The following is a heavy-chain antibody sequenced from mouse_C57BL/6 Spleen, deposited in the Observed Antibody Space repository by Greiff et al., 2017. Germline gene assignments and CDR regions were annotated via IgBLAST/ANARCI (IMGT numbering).Heavy chain of an antibody. J-gene: IGHJ1*03. CDR1: GYTFTDYY. D-gene: IGHD1-1*01. V-gene: IGHV1-26*01. CDR3: AITTVVADWYFDV. Sequence: VQLQQSGPELVKPGASVKISCKASGYTFTDYYMNWVKQSHGKSLEWIGDINPNNGGTSYNQTFKGKATLTVDKSSSTDYMELRSLTSEDSAVYYCAITTVVADWYFDVWGTGTTVTVSS. CDR2: INPNNGGT.